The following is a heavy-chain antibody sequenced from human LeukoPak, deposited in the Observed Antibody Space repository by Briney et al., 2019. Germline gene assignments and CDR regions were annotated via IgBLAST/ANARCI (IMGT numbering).Heavy chain of an antibody. D-gene: IGHD3-16*01. Sequence: PSETLSLTCTVSGGSISSYYWSWIRQPAGKGLEWIGRIYTSGSTNYNPSLKSRVTMSVDTSKNQFSLKLSSVTAADTAVYYCARDNIWRELWRYYYYYVDVWGKGTTVTVSS. CDR1: GGSISSYY. CDR2: IYTSGST. CDR3: ARDNIWRELWRYYYYYVDV. J-gene: IGHJ6*03. V-gene: IGHV4-4*07.